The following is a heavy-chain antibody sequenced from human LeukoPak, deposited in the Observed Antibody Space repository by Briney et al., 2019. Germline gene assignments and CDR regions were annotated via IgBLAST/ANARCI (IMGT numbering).Heavy chain of an antibody. D-gene: IGHD6-13*01. Sequence: GGSLRLSCAASGFTFSTYWMHWVRQAPGKGLVWVSRINSDGSSTDYADSVKGRFTISRDNAKNTLYLQMNSLRAEDTAVYYCAKEESQQLGDYWGQGTLVTVSS. CDR3: AKEESQQLGDY. CDR2: INSDGSST. CDR1: GFTFSTYW. V-gene: IGHV3-74*01. J-gene: IGHJ4*02.